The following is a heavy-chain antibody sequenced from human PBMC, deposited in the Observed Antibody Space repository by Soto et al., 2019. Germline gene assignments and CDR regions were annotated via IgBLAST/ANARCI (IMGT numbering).Heavy chain of an antibody. CDR3: ARVGSSGSVDI. CDR2: IYHSGST. J-gene: IGHJ3*02. Sequence: TSETLSLTCAVSGGSISSGGYSWSWIRQPPGKGLEWIGYIYHSGSTYYNPSLKSRVTISVDRSKNQFSLKLSSVTAADTAVYYCARVGSSGSVDIWGQGTMVT. V-gene: IGHV4-30-2*01. CDR1: GGSISSGGYS. D-gene: IGHD3-22*01.